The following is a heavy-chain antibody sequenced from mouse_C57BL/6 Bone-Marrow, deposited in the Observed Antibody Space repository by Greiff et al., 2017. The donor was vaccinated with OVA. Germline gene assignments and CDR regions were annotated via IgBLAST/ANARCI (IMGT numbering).Heavy chain of an antibody. J-gene: IGHJ3*01. V-gene: IGHV1-42*01. CDR1: GYSFTGYY. CDR2: INPSTGGT. Sequence: VQLQPSGPELVKPGASVKISCKASGYSFTGYYMNWVKQSPETSLEWIGEINPSTGGTTYNQKFKAKATLTVDKSSSTAYMQLKSLTSEDSAVDYCARGGTSPFAYWGQGTLVTVSA. D-gene: IGHD4-1*01. CDR3: ARGGTSPFAY.